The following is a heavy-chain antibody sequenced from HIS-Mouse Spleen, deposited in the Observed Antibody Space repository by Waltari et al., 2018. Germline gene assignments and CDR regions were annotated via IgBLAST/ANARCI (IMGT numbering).Heavy chain of an antibody. J-gene: IGHJ2*01. V-gene: IGHV4-59*08. Sequence: QVQLQESGPGLVKPSETLSLTCTVSGGSISSYYWSWIRQPPGKGLEWIGYIYYSGSTNYNPSLKSRVTISVDTSKNQFSLKLSSVTAADTAVYYCARHNRPTETTVTTVYFDLWGRGTLVTVSS. CDR2: IYYSGST. D-gene: IGHD4-17*01. CDR1: GGSISSYY. CDR3: ARHNRPTETTVTTVYFDL.